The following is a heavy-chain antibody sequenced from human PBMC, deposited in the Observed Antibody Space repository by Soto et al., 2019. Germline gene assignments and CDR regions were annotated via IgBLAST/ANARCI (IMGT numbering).Heavy chain of an antibody. J-gene: IGHJ4*02. CDR3: ARDRENYYDSSGYWDY. CDR1: GFTFSSYG. V-gene: IGHV3-33*01. CDR2: IWYDGSNK. Sequence: QVQLVESGGGVVQPGRSLRLSCAASGFTFSSYGMHWVRQAPGKGLEWVAVIWYDGSNKYYADSVKGRFTISRDNSKNTLYLQMNSLRAEDTAVYYCARDRENYYDSSGYWDYWGQGTLVTVSS. D-gene: IGHD3-22*01.